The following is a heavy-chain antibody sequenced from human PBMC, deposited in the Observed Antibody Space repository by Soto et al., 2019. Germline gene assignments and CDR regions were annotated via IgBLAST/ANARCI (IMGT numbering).Heavy chain of an antibody. Sequence: QVQLVQSGAEVKKPGSSVKVSCKASGGTFSSYAISWVRQAPGQELEWMGGIIPIFGTANYAQKCQGRVTITADESTSTAYMELSSLRSEDTAVYYCARPPRYDFWSGYYFVVWGQGTTVTVFS. CDR2: IIPIFGTA. V-gene: IGHV1-69*01. CDR1: GGTFSSYA. CDR3: ARPPRYDFWSGYYFVV. J-gene: IGHJ6*02. D-gene: IGHD3-3*01.